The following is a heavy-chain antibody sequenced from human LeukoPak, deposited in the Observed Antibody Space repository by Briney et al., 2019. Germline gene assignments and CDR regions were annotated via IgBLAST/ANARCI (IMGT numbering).Heavy chain of an antibody. Sequence: PGTSLRLSCVASGFTFSSYWMHWVRQAPGKGLEWVSRINGDGRSTSYADSVKGRFTISRDNAKNTLYLQMNSLRAEDTAVYYCARDQLYCSGGYCYFDYWGQGTLVTVSS. CDR3: ARDQLYCSGGYCYFDY. D-gene: IGHD2-15*01. J-gene: IGHJ4*02. V-gene: IGHV3-74*01. CDR1: GFTFSSYW. CDR2: INGDGRST.